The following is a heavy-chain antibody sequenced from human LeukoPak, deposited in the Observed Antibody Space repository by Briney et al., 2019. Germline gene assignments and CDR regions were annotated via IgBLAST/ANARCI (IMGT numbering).Heavy chain of an antibody. CDR1: GGSISSGSYY. J-gene: IGHJ4*02. D-gene: IGHD6-13*01. CDR2: IYTSGST. Sequence: MASETLSLTCTVSGGSISSGSYYWSWIRQPAGKGLEWIGRIYTSGSTNYNPSLKSRVTISVDTSKNQFSLKLSFVTAADTAVYYCASSGYSSSWDFDYWGQGTLVTVSS. CDR3: ASSGYSSSWDFDY. V-gene: IGHV4-61*02.